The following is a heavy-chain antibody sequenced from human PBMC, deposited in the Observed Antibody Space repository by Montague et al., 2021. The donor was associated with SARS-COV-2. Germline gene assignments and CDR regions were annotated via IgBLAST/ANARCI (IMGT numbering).Heavy chain of an antibody. V-gene: IGHV4-34*01. CDR2: IKHSGST. CDR1: GGSFSGYY. CDR3: ARRGSGRSDLAY. D-gene: IGHD1-26*01. J-gene: IGHJ4*02. Sequence: SETLSLTCAVYGGSFSGYYWSWIRQPPGKGLEWIGEIKHSGSTKYNPSLKSRVSMSVDKSWNQFLLRLTSVTAADTVIYYCARRGSGRSDLAYWGQGTLVTVSS.